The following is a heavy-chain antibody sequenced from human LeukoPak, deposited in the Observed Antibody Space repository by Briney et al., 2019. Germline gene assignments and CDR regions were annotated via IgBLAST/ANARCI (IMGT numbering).Heavy chain of an antibody. CDR3: ARALYYSSGYFFFDY. Sequence: PSQTLSLTCSVPGGSISSRDHYWSWIRQHPGKGLEWIGYIFYSGSTHYNPSLKSRVTISVDPSKNQFSLKLSSVTAADTAVYYCARALYYSSGYFFFDYWGQGSLVTVSS. D-gene: IGHD3-22*01. CDR2: IFYSGST. CDR1: GGSISSRDHY. J-gene: IGHJ4*02. V-gene: IGHV4-31*03.